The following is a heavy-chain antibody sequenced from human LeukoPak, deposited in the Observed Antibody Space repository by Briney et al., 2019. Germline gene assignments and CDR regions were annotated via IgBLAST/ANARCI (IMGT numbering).Heavy chain of an antibody. Sequence: ASVKVSCKASGGTFSSYAISWVRQAPGQGLEWMGGIIPIFGTANYAQKFQGRVTITTDESTSTAYMELSSLRSEDTAVYYCARARIVGATTGGYYFDYWGQGTLVTVSS. CDR1: GGTFSSYA. D-gene: IGHD1-26*01. V-gene: IGHV1-69*05. CDR2: IIPIFGTA. J-gene: IGHJ4*02. CDR3: ARARIVGATTGGYYFDY.